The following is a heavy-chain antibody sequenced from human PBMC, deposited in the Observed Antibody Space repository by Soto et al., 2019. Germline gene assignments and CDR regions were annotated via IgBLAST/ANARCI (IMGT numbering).Heavy chain of an antibody. D-gene: IGHD3-10*01. CDR3: VRRVSGKDDY. CDR1: GFTFSSYD. V-gene: IGHV3-64*01. Sequence: EVQLAESGGGMVQPGGSLRLSCVASGFTFSSYDMHWVRQAPGKGLEYVSSISSNGGTTYYGNSVKGRFTISRDDSKNTPHLPMGTLRAEDMAVYYCVRRVSGKDDYWGQGNLVTVSS. CDR2: ISSNGGTT. J-gene: IGHJ4*02.